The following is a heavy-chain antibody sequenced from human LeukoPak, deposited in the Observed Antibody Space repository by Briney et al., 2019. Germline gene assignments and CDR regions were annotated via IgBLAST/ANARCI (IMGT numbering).Heavy chain of an antibody. J-gene: IGHJ4*02. CDR1: GDPVWSYY. V-gene: IGHV4-59*02. D-gene: IGHD5-24*01. CDR2: VFFGGQT. Sequence: SKTLSLTCSVSGDPVWSYYWTWVRQPPEKGLEWIGYVFFGGQTNYNPSVKSRVTISLDTSGSQFSLNLTSVTAADSAVYYCARGAYADRTGYNLDSWGQGTLVFVSS. CDR3: ARGAYADRTGYNLDS.